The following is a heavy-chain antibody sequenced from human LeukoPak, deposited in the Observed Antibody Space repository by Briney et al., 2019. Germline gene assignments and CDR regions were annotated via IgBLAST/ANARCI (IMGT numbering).Heavy chain of an antibody. D-gene: IGHD3-9*01. V-gene: IGHV4-34*01. J-gene: IGHJ5*02. CDR2: INHSGST. CDR3: ARRRGVDILTAYYGPNWFDP. Sequence: PSETLSLTCTVSGGSISTYYWTWIRQPPGKGLEWIGEINHSGSTNYNPSLKSRVTISVDTSKNQFSLKLSSVTAADTAVYYCARRRGVDILTAYYGPNWFDPWGQGTLVTVSS. CDR1: GGSISTYY.